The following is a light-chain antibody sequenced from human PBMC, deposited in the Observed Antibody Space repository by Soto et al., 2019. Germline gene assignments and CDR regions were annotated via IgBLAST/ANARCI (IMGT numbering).Light chain of an antibody. Sequence: DIQMTQSPSSLSASVGDRVTITCRASQSISSYLNWYQQKPGKATKLLIYAASTLQTGISSRFSGSGSGTDFTLTISSLQPEDFATYFCQQSYTTPYLFGQGTKLEIK. CDR2: AAS. CDR1: QSISSY. J-gene: IGKJ2*01. CDR3: QQSYTTPYL. V-gene: IGKV1-39*01.